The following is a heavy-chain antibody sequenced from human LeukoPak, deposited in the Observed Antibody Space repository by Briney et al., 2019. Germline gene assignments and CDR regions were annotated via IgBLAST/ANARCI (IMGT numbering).Heavy chain of an antibody. J-gene: IGHJ4*02. Sequence: ASVKVSCKASGYTFTSYYMHWVRQAPGQGLEWMGIINPSGGSTSYAQRFQGRVTMTRDTSTSTVYMELSSLRSEDTAVYYCATDLSSTSGLPLRRDYWGQGTLVTVYS. CDR3: ATDLSSTSGLPLRRDY. CDR1: GYTFTSYY. CDR2: INPSGGST. D-gene: IGHD2-2*01. V-gene: IGHV1-46*01.